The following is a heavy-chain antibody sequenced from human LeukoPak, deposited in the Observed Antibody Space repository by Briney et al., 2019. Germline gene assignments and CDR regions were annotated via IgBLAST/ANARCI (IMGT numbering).Heavy chain of an antibody. D-gene: IGHD5-12*01. CDR3: ARRGYSGYDYGMDV. CDR1: GFTFSSYS. Sequence: GGSLRLSCAASGFTFSSYSMNWVRQAPGKGLEWVSYISSSSSTIYYADSVKGRFTISRDNSKNTLYLQMNSLRAEDTAVYYCARRGYSGYDYGMDVWGKGTTVTVSS. V-gene: IGHV3-48*01. J-gene: IGHJ6*04. CDR2: ISSSSSTI.